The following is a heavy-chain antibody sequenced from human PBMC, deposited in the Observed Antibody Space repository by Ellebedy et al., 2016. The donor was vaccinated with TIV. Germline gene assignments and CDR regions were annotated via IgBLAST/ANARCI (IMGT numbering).Heavy chain of an antibody. D-gene: IGHD6-19*01. Sequence: SETLSLTCTVSGGSISSGSYYWDWIRQPPGKGLEWIGTVHYGGSTSYNPSLQSRVTISTDTSKNQFSINLKSVTPADTAVYFCATGLAVAGRFEYWGQGTLVTVSS. CDR3: ATGLAVAGRFEY. CDR1: GGSISSGSYY. V-gene: IGHV4-39*01. J-gene: IGHJ4*02. CDR2: VHYGGST.